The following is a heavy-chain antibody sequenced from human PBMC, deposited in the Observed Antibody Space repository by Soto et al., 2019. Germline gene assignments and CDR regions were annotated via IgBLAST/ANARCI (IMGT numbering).Heavy chain of an antibody. Sequence: ETLSLTCAVYGGSFSGYYWSWIRQPPGKGLEWIGEINHSGSTNYNPSLKSRVTISVATSKNQFSLKLSSVTAADTAVYYCARGRFQYSSSPPPPYFDYWGQGTLVTVSS. CDR3: ARGRFQYSSSPPPPYFDY. V-gene: IGHV4-34*01. D-gene: IGHD6-6*01. CDR2: INHSGST. CDR1: GGSFSGYY. J-gene: IGHJ4*02.